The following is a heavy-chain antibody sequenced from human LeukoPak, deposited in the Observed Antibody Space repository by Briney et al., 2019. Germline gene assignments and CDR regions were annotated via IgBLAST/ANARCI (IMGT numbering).Heavy chain of an antibody. V-gene: IGHV3-30-3*01. J-gene: IGHJ6*03. CDR3: AKDGIIAARRYYYYMDV. CDR2: ISYDGSNK. Sequence: PGGSLRLSCAASGFTFSSYAMHWVRQAPGKGLEWVAVISYDGSNKYYADSVKGRFTISRDNSKNTLYLQMNSLRAEDTAVYYCAKDGIIAARRYYYYMDVWGKGTTVTVSS. CDR1: GFTFSSYA. D-gene: IGHD6-6*01.